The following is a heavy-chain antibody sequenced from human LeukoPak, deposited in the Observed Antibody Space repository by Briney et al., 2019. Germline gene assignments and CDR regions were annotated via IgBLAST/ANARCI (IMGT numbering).Heavy chain of an antibody. CDR2: INPNSGGT. CDR1: GYTFTGYY. J-gene: IGHJ4*02. V-gene: IGHV1-2*02. CDR3: ARDLRPHSSSSWIDY. D-gene: IGHD6-6*01. Sequence: ASVKVSCKASGYTFTGYYMHWVRQAPGQGLEWMGWINPNSGGTNYAQKFQGRVTMTRDTSISTAYLELSRLRSDDTAVYYCARDLRPHSSSSWIDYWGQGTLVTVSS.